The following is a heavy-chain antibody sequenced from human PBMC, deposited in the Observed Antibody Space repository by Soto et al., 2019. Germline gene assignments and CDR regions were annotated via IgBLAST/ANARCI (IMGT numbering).Heavy chain of an antibody. CDR3: AKDQGCSGGSCYPWYFDY. CDR1: GFTFSSYG. D-gene: IGHD2-15*01. Sequence: QVQLVESGGGVVQAGRSLRLSCAASGFTFSSYGMHWVRQAPGKGLEWVAVISYDGSNKYYADSVKGRFPISRDNSKNTLYLQMNSLRAEETAVYYCAKDQGCSGGSCYPWYFDYWGQGTLVTVSS. CDR2: ISYDGSNK. J-gene: IGHJ4*02. V-gene: IGHV3-30*18.